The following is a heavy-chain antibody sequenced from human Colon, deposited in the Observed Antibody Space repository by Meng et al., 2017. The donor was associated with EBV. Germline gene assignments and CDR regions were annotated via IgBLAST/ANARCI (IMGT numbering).Heavy chain of an antibody. CDR3: VRVRGDFDY. Sequence: QLHVQGPGPGLVKPSETLSLTCIVSGDFVSDTNHFWGWVRQAPGKGLEWVGSINSNWNTYSNPSLTSRVTMSLDTSKNQFSLKLSSVTAADTAVYYCVRVRGDFDYWGQGTLVTVSS. CDR2: INSNWNT. D-gene: IGHD3-16*01. CDR1: GDFVSDTNHF. J-gene: IGHJ4*02. V-gene: IGHV4-39*07.